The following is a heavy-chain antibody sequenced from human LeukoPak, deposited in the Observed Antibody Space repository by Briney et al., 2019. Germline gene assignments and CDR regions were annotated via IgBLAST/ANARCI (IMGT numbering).Heavy chain of an antibody. V-gene: IGHV3-48*03. CDR2: ISSSGSTI. D-gene: IGHD1-14*01. CDR3: ARDRFLRRPEPADY. Sequence: GGSLRLSCAASGFTFSSYEMNWVRQAPGKGLEWVSYISSSGSTIYYADSVKGRFTISRDNAKNSLYLQMNSLRAEDTALYYCARDRFLRRPEPADYWGQGTLVTVSS. J-gene: IGHJ4*02. CDR1: GFTFSSYE.